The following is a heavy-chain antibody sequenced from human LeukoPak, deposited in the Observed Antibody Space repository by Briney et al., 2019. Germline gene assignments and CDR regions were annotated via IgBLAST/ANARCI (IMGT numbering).Heavy chain of an antibody. J-gene: IGHJ4*02. CDR2: ISSSSSYI. V-gene: IGHV3-21*01. D-gene: IGHD2-2*01. CDR1: GFTFSSYS. Sequence: SGGSLRLSCAASGFTFSSYSMNWVRQAPGKGLEWVSSISSSSSYIYYADSVKGRFTISRGNAKNSLYLQMNSLRAEDTAVYYCARDVVVPAAYFDYWGQGTLVTVSS. CDR3: ARDVVVPAAYFDY.